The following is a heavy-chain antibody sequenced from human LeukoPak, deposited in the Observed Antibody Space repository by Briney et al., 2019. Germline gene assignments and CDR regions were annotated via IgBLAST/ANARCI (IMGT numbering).Heavy chain of an antibody. CDR3: ASHCSSTSCHLPYAFDI. CDR1: GYTFTGYY. V-gene: IGHV1-2*02. CDR2: INPNSGGT. J-gene: IGHJ3*02. D-gene: IGHD2-2*01. Sequence: ASVKVSCRASGYTFTGYYMHWVRQAPGQGLEWMGWINPNSGGTNYAQKFQGRVTMTRDTSISTAYMELSRLRSDDTAVYYCASHCSSTSCHLPYAFDIWGQGTMVTVSS.